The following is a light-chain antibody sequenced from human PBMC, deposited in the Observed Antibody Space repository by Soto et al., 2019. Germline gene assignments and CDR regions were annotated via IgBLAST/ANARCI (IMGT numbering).Light chain of an antibody. Sequence: QSALTQPASVSGSPGQSITISCTGTSSDVGNYNYVSWYQQDPGKAPKLMIYDVSNRPSGVSNRFSGSKSGNTASLTISGLQAEDEAYYYCSSYTSTSTLYVFGTGTKLTVL. CDR1: SSDVGNYNY. J-gene: IGLJ1*01. CDR2: DVS. CDR3: SSYTSTSTLYV. V-gene: IGLV2-14*01.